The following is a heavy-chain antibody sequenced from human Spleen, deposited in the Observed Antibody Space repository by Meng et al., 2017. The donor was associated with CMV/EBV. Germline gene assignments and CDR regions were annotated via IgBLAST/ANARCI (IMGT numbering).Heavy chain of an antibody. V-gene: IGHV3-7*01. Sequence: GESLKISCAASGFTFDDYGMSWVRQAPGKGLEWVANIHQDGSEKYYVDSVKGRFTISRDNAKKSLYLQMNSLRVEDTAVYYCARLVLPWRDHLVEDSGGKWFDPWGQGNPVTVSS. CDR2: IHQDGSEK. J-gene: IGHJ5*02. D-gene: IGHD2-15*01. CDR1: GFTFDDYG. CDR3: ARLVLPWRDHLVEDSGGKWFDP.